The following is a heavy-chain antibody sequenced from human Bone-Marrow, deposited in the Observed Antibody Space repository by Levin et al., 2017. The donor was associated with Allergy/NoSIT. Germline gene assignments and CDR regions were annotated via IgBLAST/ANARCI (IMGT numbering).Heavy chain of an antibody. Sequence: SLKISCATSKFIFDDYGMYWVRQAPGKGLEWVSGISWNSGKTHYADSVKGRFTISRDNAKNSLYLQMNSLRVEDTAVYYCARDRTYGILRNYGMDVWGQGTTVTVSS. V-gene: IGHV3-9*01. CDR2: ISWNSGKT. J-gene: IGHJ6*02. D-gene: IGHD4-17*01. CDR3: ARDRTYGILRNYGMDV. CDR1: KFIFDDYG.